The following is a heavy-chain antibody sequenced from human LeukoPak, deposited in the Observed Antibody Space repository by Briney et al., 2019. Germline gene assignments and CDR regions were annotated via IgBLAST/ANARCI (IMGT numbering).Heavy chain of an antibody. CDR1: AYTFTGYY. D-gene: IGHD6-19*01. CDR2: INTISGGT. Sequence: WASVKVSCKASAYTFTGYYMHWVRQAPGQGLEWMGWINTISGGTNYAQKFQGRVTMTRDTSNSTAYMELSRLTSDDTAVYYCARGREVAGTVAYWGQGTLVTVSS. CDR3: ARGREVAGTVAY. J-gene: IGHJ4*02. V-gene: IGHV1-2*02.